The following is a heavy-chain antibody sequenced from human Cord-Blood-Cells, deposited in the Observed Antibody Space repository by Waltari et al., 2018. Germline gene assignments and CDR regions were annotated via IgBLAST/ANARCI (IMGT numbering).Heavy chain of an antibody. CDR1: GGSISSSSYY. D-gene: IGHD3-10*01. V-gene: IGHV4-39*01. CDR3: ARQEIALVQGVIIDY. CDR2: SYYSGST. Sequence: QLQLQESGPGLVKPTETLSLTCTVSGGSISSSSYYWGWIRQPPGKGREWIGSSYYSGSTYYNPSLKSRVTISVDTSKNQFSLKLSSVTAADTAVYYCARQEIALVQGVIIDYWGQGTLVTVSS. J-gene: IGHJ4*02.